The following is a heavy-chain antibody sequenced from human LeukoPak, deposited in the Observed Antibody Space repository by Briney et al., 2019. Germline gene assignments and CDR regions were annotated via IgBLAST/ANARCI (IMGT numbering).Heavy chain of an antibody. V-gene: IGHV1-69*06. D-gene: IGHD3-3*01. CDR2: IIPIFGTA. J-gene: IGHJ3*02. CDR3: ARVIYSRLLYPHHNDAFDI. Sequence: ASVKVSCKASGGTFSSYAISWVRQAPGQGLEWMGGIIPIFGTANYAQKFQGRVTITADKSTSTAYMELSSLRSEDTAVYYCARVIYSRLLYPHHNDAFDIWGQGTMVTVSS. CDR1: GGTFSSYA.